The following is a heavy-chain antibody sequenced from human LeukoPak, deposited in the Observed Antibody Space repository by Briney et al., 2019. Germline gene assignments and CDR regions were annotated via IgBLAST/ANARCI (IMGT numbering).Heavy chain of an antibody. V-gene: IGHV1-24*01. CDR2: FDPEDGET. CDR3: ATAPQGYYDSSGYYNGFDY. J-gene: IGHJ4*02. D-gene: IGHD3-22*01. Sequence: ASVKVSRKVSGYTFTELSMHWVRQAPGKGLEWMGGFDPEDGETIYAQKFQGRVTMTEDTSTDTAYMELSSLRSEDTAFYYCATAPQGYYDSSGYYNGFDYWGQGTLVTVS. CDR1: GYTFTELS.